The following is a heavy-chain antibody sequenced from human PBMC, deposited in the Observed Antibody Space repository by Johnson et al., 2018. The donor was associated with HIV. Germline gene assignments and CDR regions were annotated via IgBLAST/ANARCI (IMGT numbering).Heavy chain of an antibody. CDR1: GFTFSGSA. D-gene: IGHD2-15*01. J-gene: IGHJ3*02. V-gene: IGHV3-73*02. Sequence: VQLVESGGGLVQPGGSLKLSCAASGFTFSGSAMHWVRQASGKGLEWVGRIRSKANSYATAYAASVKGRFTISRDDSKNTAYLQMNSLKTEDTAVYYCTRSQAIKEIVVVVAAPLAFDIWGQGTMVTVSS. CDR2: IRSKANSYAT. CDR3: TRSQAIKEIVVVVAAPLAFDI.